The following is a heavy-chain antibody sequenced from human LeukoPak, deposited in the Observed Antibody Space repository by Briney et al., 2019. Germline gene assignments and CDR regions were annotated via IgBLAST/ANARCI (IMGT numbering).Heavy chain of an antibody. D-gene: IGHD3-22*01. CDR1: GFTFSSYE. CDR3: ARGGYYDSSGYYYVGYFHH. Sequence: GGSLRLSCAASGFTFSSYEMNWVRQAPGKGLEWVSYISFSGSTIYYADSVKGRFTISRDNAKNSLYVQMNSLRVEDTAVYYCARGGYYDSSGYYYVGYFHHWGQGTLVTVSS. V-gene: IGHV3-48*03. J-gene: IGHJ1*01. CDR2: ISFSGSTI.